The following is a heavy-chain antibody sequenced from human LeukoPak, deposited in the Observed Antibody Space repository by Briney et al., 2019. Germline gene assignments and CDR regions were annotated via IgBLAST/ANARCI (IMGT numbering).Heavy chain of an antibody. Sequence: ASVKVSCKASGGTFSSYAISWVRQAPGQGLEWMGRIIPILGIANYAQKFQGRVTITTDESTSTAYMELSSLRSEDTAVYYCARGRRITIFGVALEEYYYYYMDVWGKGTTVTVSS. CDR2: IIPILGIA. CDR3: ARGRRITIFGVALEEYYYYYMDV. J-gene: IGHJ6*03. V-gene: IGHV1-69*04. D-gene: IGHD3-3*01. CDR1: GGTFSSYA.